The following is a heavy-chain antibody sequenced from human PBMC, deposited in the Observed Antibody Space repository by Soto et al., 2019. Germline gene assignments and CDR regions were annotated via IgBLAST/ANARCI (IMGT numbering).Heavy chain of an antibody. Sequence: PSETLSLTCTVTGGSISTYYWSWIRQPPGKGLEWIGHIYYTGNTNYNPSLKSRVTISVDTSTNRFSLRLRSVSAADTAVYYCARETKGRWQNVGYYYYGMDVWGQGTTVTVS. CDR3: ARETKGRWQNVGYYYYGMDV. J-gene: IGHJ6*02. D-gene: IGHD1-7*01. V-gene: IGHV4-59*13. CDR1: GGSISTYY. CDR2: IYYTGNT.